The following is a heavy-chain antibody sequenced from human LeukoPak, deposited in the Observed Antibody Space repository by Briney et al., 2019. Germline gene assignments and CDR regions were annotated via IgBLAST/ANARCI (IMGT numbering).Heavy chain of an antibody. Sequence: GGSLRLSCAASGFTFDDYAMHWVRQAPGKGLEWVSGISWNSGSIGYADSVKGRFTISRDNAKNSLYLQMNSLRAEDTALYYCAKDLFTYYYGSGCYLHGMDVWGQGTTVTVSS. CDR1: GFTFDDYA. J-gene: IGHJ6*02. V-gene: IGHV3-9*01. CDR3: AKDLFTYYYGSGCYLHGMDV. CDR2: ISWNSGSI. D-gene: IGHD3-10*01.